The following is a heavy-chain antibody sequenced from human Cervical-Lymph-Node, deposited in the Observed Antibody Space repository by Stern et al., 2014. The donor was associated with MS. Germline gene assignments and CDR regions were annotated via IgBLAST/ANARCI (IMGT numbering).Heavy chain of an antibody. D-gene: IGHD3-22*01. J-gene: IGHJ4*02. CDR3: ASDHYDSSDYFTYPTFDY. CDR1: GGTFSSYA. Sequence: QVQLFYSGAEVKKPGSSVKVSCKASGGTFSSYAISWVRQAPGQGLEWMGGVIPIFGTANYAQKFQGRVTISADESTSTAYMELSSLRSEDTAVYYCASDHYDSSDYFTYPTFDYWGQGTLVTVSS. V-gene: IGHV1-69*01. CDR2: VIPIFGTA.